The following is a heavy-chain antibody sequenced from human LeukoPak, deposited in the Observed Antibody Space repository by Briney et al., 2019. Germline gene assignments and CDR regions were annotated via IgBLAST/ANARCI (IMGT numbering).Heavy chain of an antibody. CDR3: ARGAAMVRYFDY. Sequence: SGGSLRLSCAASGFTFSSYSINWVRQAPGKGLEWVSSISSTGSSKYYADSVKGRFTISRDNAKNSLYLQMNSLRAEDTALYYCARGAAMVRYFDYWGQGTLVTVSS. D-gene: IGHD5-18*01. CDR2: ISSTGSSK. V-gene: IGHV3-21*04. CDR1: GFTFSSYS. J-gene: IGHJ4*02.